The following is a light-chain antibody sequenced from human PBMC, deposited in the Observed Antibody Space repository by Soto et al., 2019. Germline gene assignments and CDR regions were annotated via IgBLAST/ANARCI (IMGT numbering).Light chain of an antibody. J-gene: IGKJ4*01. CDR1: QSILYSSNNKNY. V-gene: IGKV4-1*01. Sequence: DIVMIQSPDSLAVSLGERATINCKSSQSILYSSNNKNYLAWYQQKPGQPPKLLIYWASTRESGVPDRFSGGGSGTDFTLTISSLQAEDVAVYYCQQYYSTLTFGGGTKVEIK. CDR3: QQYYSTLT. CDR2: WAS.